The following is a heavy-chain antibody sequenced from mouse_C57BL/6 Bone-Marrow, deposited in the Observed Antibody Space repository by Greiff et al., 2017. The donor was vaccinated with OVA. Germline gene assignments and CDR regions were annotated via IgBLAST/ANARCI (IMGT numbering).Heavy chain of an antibody. CDR2: IDPSDSYT. CDR1: GYTFTSYW. CDR3: ARKRGY. V-gene: IGHV1-59*01. J-gene: IGHJ2*01. Sequence: VQLQQPGAELVRPGTSVKLSCKASGYTFTSYWMHWVKQRPGQGLEWIGVIDPSDSYTNYNQKFKGKATLTVDTSSSTAYMQLSSLTSEDSAVYYCARKRGYWGQGTTLTVSS.